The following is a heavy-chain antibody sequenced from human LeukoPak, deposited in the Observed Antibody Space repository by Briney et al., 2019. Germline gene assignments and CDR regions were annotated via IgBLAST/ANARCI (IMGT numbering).Heavy chain of an antibody. D-gene: IGHD3-10*01. J-gene: IGHJ4*02. CDR1: GFTFNSYW. Sequence: GGSLRLSCAASGFTFNSYWMHWVRQGPGKGLVWVSRINSDGSSTSYADSVKGRFTISRDNAKNTLYLQMNSLRAEDTAVYYCARTRRGVIINYWGQGTRVTVSS. CDR3: ARTRRGVIINY. CDR2: INSDGSST. V-gene: IGHV3-74*01.